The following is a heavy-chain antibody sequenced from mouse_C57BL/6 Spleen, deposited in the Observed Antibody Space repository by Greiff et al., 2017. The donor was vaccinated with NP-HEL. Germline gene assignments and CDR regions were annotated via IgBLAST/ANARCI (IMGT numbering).Heavy chain of an antibody. CDR2: IRNKANGYTT. D-gene: IGHD2-1*01. CDR1: GFTFTDYY. V-gene: IGHV7-3*01. J-gene: IGHJ4*01. CDR3: ASPAIYYGNYEDAMDY. Sequence: EVQGVESGGGLVQPGGSLSLSCAASGFTFTDYYMSWVRQPPGKALEWLGFIRNKANGYTTEYSASVKGRFTISRDNSQSILYLQMNALRAEDSATYYCASPAIYYGNYEDAMDYWGQGTSVTVSS.